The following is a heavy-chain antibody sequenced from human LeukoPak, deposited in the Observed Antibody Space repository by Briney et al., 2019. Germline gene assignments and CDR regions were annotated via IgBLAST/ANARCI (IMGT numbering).Heavy chain of an antibody. CDR2: ISWNSGSI. J-gene: IGHJ4*02. D-gene: IGHD5-12*01. V-gene: IGHV3-9*01. CDR3: ARGTHSGYDFDY. CDR1: GFTFDDYA. Sequence: GGSLRLSCAASGFTFDDYAMHWVRQAPGKGLEWVSGISWNSGSIGYADSVKGRFTISRDNAKNSLYLQMNSLRAEDTAVYYCARGTHSGYDFDYWGQGTLVTVSS.